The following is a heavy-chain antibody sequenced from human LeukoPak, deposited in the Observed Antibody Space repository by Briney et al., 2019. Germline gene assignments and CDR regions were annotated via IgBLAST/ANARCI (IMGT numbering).Heavy chain of an antibody. CDR1: GGSISSGSYY. V-gene: IGHV4-61*02. J-gene: IGHJ5*02. Sequence: PSQTLSLTCTVSGGSISSGSYYWSWIRQPAGKGLEWIGRIYTSGSTNYNPSLKSRVTISVDTSKNQFSLKLSSVTAADTAVYYCAREGSGHEGNWFDPWGQGTLVTVSS. CDR3: AREGSGHEGNWFDP. D-gene: IGHD3-10*01. CDR2: IYTSGST.